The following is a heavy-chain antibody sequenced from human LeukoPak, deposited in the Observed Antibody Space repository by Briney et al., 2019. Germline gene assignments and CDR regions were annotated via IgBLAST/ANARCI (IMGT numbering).Heavy chain of an antibody. CDR1: GFTFSNAW. CDR3: TTDRHYYDSSGYYLFWFDP. V-gene: IGHV3-15*01. Sequence: GGSLRLSCAASGFTFSNAWMSWVRQAPGKGLEWVGRIKSKTDGGTTDYAAPVKGRFTISRDDSKNTLYLQMDSLKTEDTAVYYCTTDRHYYDSSGYYLFWFDPWGQGTLVTVSS. J-gene: IGHJ5*02. CDR2: IKSKTDGGTT. D-gene: IGHD3-22*01.